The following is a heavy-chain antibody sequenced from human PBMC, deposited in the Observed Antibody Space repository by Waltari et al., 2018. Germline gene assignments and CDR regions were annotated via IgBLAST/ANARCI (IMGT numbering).Heavy chain of an antibody. Sequence: EVQMVETGGGLIQPGGSLRLSCAVSGFSVTCNYMTWVRQPPGKGLEWVSYIYSGGSTYYADSVKGRFTISRDNSKNTLYLQMNNLRAEDTAVYYCARENSGSYGEFDFWGQGTLVTVSS. CDR2: IYSGGST. CDR3: ARENSGSYGEFDF. J-gene: IGHJ4*02. V-gene: IGHV3-53*02. D-gene: IGHD1-26*01. CDR1: GFSVTCNY.